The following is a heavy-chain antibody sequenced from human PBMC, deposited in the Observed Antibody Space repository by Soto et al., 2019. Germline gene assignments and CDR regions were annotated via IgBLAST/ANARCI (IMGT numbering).Heavy chain of an antibody. J-gene: IGHJ4*02. CDR2: ISGSASDI. V-gene: IGHV3-23*01. Sequence: EVQLLESGGGLVQPGGSLRLSCAASGFTFSSHAMNWVRQAPGKGLEWLSAISGSASDIYYADSVKGRFTISRDSSTNTVFLQMNSLRAEDTALYYCAKKRSGSWSMGCFESWGQGTLVTVSS. CDR1: GFTFSSHA. D-gene: IGHD3-16*01. CDR3: AKKRSGSWSMGCFES.